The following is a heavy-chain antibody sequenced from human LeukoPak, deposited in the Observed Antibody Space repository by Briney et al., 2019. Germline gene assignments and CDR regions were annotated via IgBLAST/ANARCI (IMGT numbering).Heavy chain of an antibody. Sequence: PGGSLRLSCAVSGFSVTNNYMSWVRQAPGKGLKWVANIKQDGSEKNYVDSVKGRFTISRDNAKNSLYLQMNSLRAEDTAMYYCARDYAYNAFDYWGQGTLLTVSS. CDR1: GFSVTNNY. V-gene: IGHV3-7*05. CDR3: ARDYAYNAFDY. CDR2: IKQDGSEK. D-gene: IGHD5-24*01. J-gene: IGHJ4*02.